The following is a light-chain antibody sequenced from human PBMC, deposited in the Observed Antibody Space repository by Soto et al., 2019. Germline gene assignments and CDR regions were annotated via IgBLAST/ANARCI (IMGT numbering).Light chain of an antibody. CDR3: MQALQTPLT. CDR2: WGS. J-gene: IGKJ4*01. CDR1: QSLLHSNGYNY. Sequence: DIVMTQSPLSLPVTPGEPASISCRSSQSLLHSNGYNYLDWYLQKPGQSPQLLIYWGSNRASGVPDRFSGSGSGTDFTLIISRVEAEDVGVYYCMQALQTPLTFGGGTKVEIK. V-gene: IGKV2-28*01.